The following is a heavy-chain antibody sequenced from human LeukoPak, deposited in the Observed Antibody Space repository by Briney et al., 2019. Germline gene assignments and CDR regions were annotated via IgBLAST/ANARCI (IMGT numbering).Heavy chain of an antibody. CDR3: ARQWALNWFDP. V-gene: IGHV4-4*09. CDR1: GGSISSYY. J-gene: IGHJ5*02. D-gene: IGHD1-26*01. Sequence: PSETLSLTCTVSGGSISSYYWSWIRQPPGKGLEWIGYIYTSGSTNYNPSLKSRVTISVDTSKNQFSLKLSSVTAADTAVYYCARQWALNWFDPWGQGTLVTVSS. CDR2: IYTSGST.